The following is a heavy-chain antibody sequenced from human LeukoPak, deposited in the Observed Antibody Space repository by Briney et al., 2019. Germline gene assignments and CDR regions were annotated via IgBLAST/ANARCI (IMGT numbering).Heavy chain of an antibody. Sequence: QTGGSLRLSCAASGFTFSSYWMHWVRQAPGKGLVWISRINTDGSNTRYEDTVKGRLTISRDNAKNTLYLQMNSLRAEDTAVYYCARDGYRSSQWAFDLWGQGTMVTVSS. D-gene: IGHD5-12*01. CDR2: INTDGSNT. CDR3: ARDGYRSSQWAFDL. V-gene: IGHV3-74*01. CDR1: GFTFSSYW. J-gene: IGHJ3*01.